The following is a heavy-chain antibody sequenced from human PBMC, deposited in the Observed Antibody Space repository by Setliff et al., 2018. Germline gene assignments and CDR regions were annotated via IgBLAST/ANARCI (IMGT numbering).Heavy chain of an antibody. D-gene: IGHD3-22*01. V-gene: IGHV5-51*01. CDR2: IYPDDSDT. CDR1: GYNFLDYW. Sequence: GESLTLSCKASGYNFLDYWIGWVRQMPGKGLEWMGIIYPDDSDTRYSPSVQGPFTISADKSISTAYLQWSSLKASDTAFYYCARRRRFDSGGPRSPWYFDLWGRGTLVTVSS. J-gene: IGHJ2*01. CDR3: ARRRRFDSGGPRSPWYFDL.